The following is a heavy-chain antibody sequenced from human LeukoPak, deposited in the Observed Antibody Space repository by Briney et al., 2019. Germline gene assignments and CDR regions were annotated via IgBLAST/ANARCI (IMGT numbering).Heavy chain of an antibody. V-gene: IGHV3-30*18. CDR3: AEVLRGYDILTGSYFDY. CDR1: GFTFSSYG. Sequence: PGGSLRLSCAASGFTFSSYGMHWVRQAPGKGLEWVAVISYDGSNKYYADSVKGRFTISRDNSKNTLYLQMNSLRAEDTAVYYCAEVLRGYDILTGSYFDYWGQGTLVTVSS. D-gene: IGHD3-9*01. CDR2: ISYDGSNK. J-gene: IGHJ4*02.